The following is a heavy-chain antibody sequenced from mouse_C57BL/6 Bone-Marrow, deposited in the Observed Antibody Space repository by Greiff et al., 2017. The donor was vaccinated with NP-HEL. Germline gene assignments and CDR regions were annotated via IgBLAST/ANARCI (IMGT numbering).Heavy chain of an antibody. D-gene: IGHD1-1*01. Sequence: EVQGVESGGGLVKPGGSLKLSCAASGFTFSSYAMSWVRQTPEKRLEWVATISDGGSYTYYPDNVKGRFTISRDNAKNNLYLQMSHLKSEDTAMYYCARDDGNPFAYWGQGTLVTVSA. CDR3: ARDDGNPFAY. CDR1: GFTFSSYA. CDR2: ISDGGSYT. V-gene: IGHV5-4*01. J-gene: IGHJ3*01.